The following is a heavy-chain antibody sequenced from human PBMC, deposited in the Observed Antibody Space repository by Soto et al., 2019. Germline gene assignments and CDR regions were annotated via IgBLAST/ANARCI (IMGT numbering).Heavy chain of an antibody. CDR1: GFTCSRGV. V-gene: IGHV3-23*01. CDR2: GSGDGGRT. J-gene: IGHJ4*02. Sequence: PGCPLTPSCAASGFTCSRGVMTWVPQARGKGLEWLSVGSGDGGRTYYADYGQGRFTISRDNSKNTLYLQMIRLRVEDTAVYFCGKGGNFFYDSSGYYYCDFWGQGTLVTGSS. D-gene: IGHD3-22*01. CDR3: GKGGNFFYDSSGYYYCDF.